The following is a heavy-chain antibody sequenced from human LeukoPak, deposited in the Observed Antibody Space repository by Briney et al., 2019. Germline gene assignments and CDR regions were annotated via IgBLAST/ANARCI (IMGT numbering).Heavy chain of an antibody. J-gene: IGHJ1*01. CDR1: RYTFSDCY. CDR3: ARGDRTRCLVL. CDR2: ISNSGSST. V-gene: IGHV3-11*05. D-gene: IGHD3-22*01. Sequence: NSGGSLRLPCPASRYTFSDCYMVWIRQAPGKGLEWVSYISNSGSSTKYADSVKGRFTISRDNAKNSLSLQMNSVRPEDTAVYDCARGDRTRCLVLWGQGTLVTVSS.